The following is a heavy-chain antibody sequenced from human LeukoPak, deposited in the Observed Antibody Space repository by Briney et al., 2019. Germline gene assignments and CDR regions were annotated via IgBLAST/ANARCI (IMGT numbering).Heavy chain of an antibody. CDR1: GGTFSSYA. CDR3: ARAPPTMVRGVIIV. Sequence: ASVKVSCKASGGTFSSYAISWVRQAPGQGLGWMGRIIPILGIANYAQKFQGRVTITADKSTSTAYMELSSLRSEDTAVYYCARAPPTMVRGVIIVWGQGTLVTVSS. V-gene: IGHV1-69*04. J-gene: IGHJ4*02. D-gene: IGHD3-10*01. CDR2: IIPILGIA.